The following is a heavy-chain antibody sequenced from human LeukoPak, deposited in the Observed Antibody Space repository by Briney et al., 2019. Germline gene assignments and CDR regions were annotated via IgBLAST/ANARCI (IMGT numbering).Heavy chain of an antibody. J-gene: IGHJ3*02. CDR3: ATTAELANDAFDI. D-gene: IGHD1-7*01. Sequence: SQTLSLTCALSGDSVSSNSAAWNSIRQSPSRGLEWLGRTYYRSKWYNDYAVSVKSRIIIIPDTSKNQFSLQLNSVTPEDTAVYYCATTAELANDAFDIWGQGTMVTVSS. CDR2: TYYRSKWYN. V-gene: IGHV6-1*01. CDR1: GDSVSSNSAA.